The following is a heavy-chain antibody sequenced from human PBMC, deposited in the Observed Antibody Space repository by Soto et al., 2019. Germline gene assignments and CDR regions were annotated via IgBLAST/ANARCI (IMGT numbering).Heavy chain of an antibody. CDR3: AILVRDCSGGSCYFDY. V-gene: IGHV1-69*01. J-gene: IGHJ4*02. CDR2: IIPIFGTA. CDR1: GGTFSSYA. Sequence: QVQLVQSGAEGKKPGSSVKVSCKASGGTFSSYAISWVRQAPGQGLEWMGGIIPIFGTANYEQKFQGRVTITADESTSTAYMELSSLRSEDTAVYYCAILVRDCSGGSCYFDYWGQGTLVTVSS. D-gene: IGHD2-15*01.